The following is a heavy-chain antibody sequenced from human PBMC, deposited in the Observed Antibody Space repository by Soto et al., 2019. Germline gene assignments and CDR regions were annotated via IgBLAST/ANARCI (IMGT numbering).Heavy chain of an antibody. Sequence: SETLSLTCTVSGGSISSYYWSWFRQPPGKGLEWIGYIYYSGNTNYNPSLKSRVTISVDTSKNQFPLKLSSVTAADTAVYYCARFPRGYSYGHFDYWGQGTLVT. CDR2: IYYSGNT. V-gene: IGHV4-59*01. J-gene: IGHJ4*02. CDR1: GGSISSYY. CDR3: ARFPRGYSYGHFDY. D-gene: IGHD5-18*01.